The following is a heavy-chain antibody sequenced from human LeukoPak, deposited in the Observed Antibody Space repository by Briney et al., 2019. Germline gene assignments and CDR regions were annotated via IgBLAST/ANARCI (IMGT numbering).Heavy chain of an antibody. Sequence: ASVKVSCKASGYTFTGYYMHWVRQAPGQGLEWMGWINPNSGGTNYAQKFQGRVTMTRDTSISIAYMELSRLRSDDTAVYYCARGRYCSSTSCSRDYYYMDVWGKGTTVTVSS. CDR3: ARGRYCSSTSCSRDYYYMDV. CDR1: GYTFTGYY. J-gene: IGHJ6*03. V-gene: IGHV1-2*02. D-gene: IGHD2-2*01. CDR2: INPNSGGT.